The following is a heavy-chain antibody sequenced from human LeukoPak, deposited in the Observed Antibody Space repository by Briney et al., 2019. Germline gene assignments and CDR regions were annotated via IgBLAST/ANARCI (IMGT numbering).Heavy chain of an antibody. CDR2: IYWDDDK. CDR3: AHWTEGRGYSRGFGF. V-gene: IGHV2-5*02. D-gene: IGHD3-22*01. CDR1: GFSLSSSGVA. Sequence: SGPTLVNPTQTLTLTCTFSGFSLSSSGVAVGWIRQPPGKAPEWLALIYWDDDKRYSSFLESRLTITKDTSKNQVVLTMTNMDPVDTATYYCAHWTEGRGYSRGFGFWGQGVLVTVSS. J-gene: IGHJ4*02.